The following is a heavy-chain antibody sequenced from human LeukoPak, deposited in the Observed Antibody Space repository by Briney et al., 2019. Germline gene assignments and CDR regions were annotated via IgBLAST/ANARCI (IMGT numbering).Heavy chain of an antibody. CDR3: ARPDFWRGYYEYYFDF. V-gene: IGHV1-18*01. CDR2: INPGKGKT. D-gene: IGHD3-3*01. J-gene: IGHJ4*02. CDR1: GYSFANYG. Sequence: ASVKVSCKASGYSFANYGVNWVRKAPGQGLEWMGWINPGKGKTNYARKFQDRVTMTTDTSTTTAYMELGSRNSADTAIYYCARPDFWRGYYEYYFDFWGQGTLVTVSS.